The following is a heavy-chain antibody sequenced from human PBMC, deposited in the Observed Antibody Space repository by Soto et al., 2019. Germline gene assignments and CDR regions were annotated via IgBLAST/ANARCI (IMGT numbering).Heavy chain of an antibody. V-gene: IGHV5-51*01. CDR1: GYTFTSYW. D-gene: IGHD6-13*01. J-gene: IGHJ6*02. CDR3: ARTSAAGKYSPGMDV. CDR2: IYPGDSDT. Sequence: GESLKISCTGSGYTFTSYWIGWVRQMPGKGLEWMGIIYPGDSDTRYSPSFQGQVTISADKSISTAYLQWSSLKASDTAMYYCARTSAAGKYSPGMDVWGQGTTVTVSS.